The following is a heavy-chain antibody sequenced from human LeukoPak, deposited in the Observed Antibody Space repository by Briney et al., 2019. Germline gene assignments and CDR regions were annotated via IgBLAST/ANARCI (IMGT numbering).Heavy chain of an antibody. CDR3: ASQHIMVVTAIWRHCGYFDY. CDR1: GGSISSSSYY. D-gene: IGHD2-21*02. CDR2: IYYSGST. J-gene: IGHJ4*02. V-gene: IGHV4-39*01. Sequence: SETLSLTCTVSGGSISSSSYYWGWIRQPPGKGLEWIGSIYYSGSTYYNPSLKSRVTISVDTSKNQFSLKLSSVTAADTAVYYCASQHIMVVTAIWRHCGYFDYWGQGTLVTVSS.